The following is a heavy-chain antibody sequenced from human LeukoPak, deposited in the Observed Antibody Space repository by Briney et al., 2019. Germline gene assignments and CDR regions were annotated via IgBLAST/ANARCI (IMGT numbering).Heavy chain of an antibody. J-gene: IGHJ4*02. CDR3: AKAPSGSIDY. D-gene: IGHD3-10*01. Sequence: GGSLRLSCAASGFTFSSYAMSWVRQAPGKGVEGVSAISGSGGSTYYADSVKGRFTISRDNSKNTLYLQMSSLRAEDTAVYYCAKAPSGSIDYWGQGTLVTVSS. V-gene: IGHV3-23*01. CDR1: GFTFSSYA. CDR2: ISGSGGST.